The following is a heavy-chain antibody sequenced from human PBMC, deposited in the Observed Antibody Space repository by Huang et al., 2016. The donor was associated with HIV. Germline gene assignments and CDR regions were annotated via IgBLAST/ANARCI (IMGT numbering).Heavy chain of an antibody. CDR3: ARAIFGVVIIPVVFDY. J-gene: IGHJ4*02. D-gene: IGHD3-3*01. Sequence: QVQLQESGPGLVKPSQTLSLTCTVSGGSISSGSYYWSWIRQPAGKGLEWIGHIYTSGSTIYNPTLKSRVTISVDTSKTQFSLKLSSVTAADTAVYYCARAIFGVVIIPVVFDYWGQGTLVTVSS. CDR2: IYTSGST. CDR1: GGSISSGSYY. V-gene: IGHV4-61*09.